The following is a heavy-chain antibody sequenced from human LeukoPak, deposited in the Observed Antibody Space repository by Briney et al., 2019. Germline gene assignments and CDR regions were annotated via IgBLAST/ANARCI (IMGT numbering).Heavy chain of an antibody. D-gene: IGHD4-17*01. CDR2: IYYSGST. V-gene: IGHV4-59*01. Sequence: SETLSLTCTVSGGSISSYYWSWIRQPPGKGLEWIGYIYYSGSTNYNPSLKSRVTISVDTSKNQFSLKLSSVTAADTAVYYCARVPVTTWGYYYYGMDVWGQGTTVTVSS. CDR1: GGSISSYY. CDR3: ARVPVTTWGYYYYGMDV. J-gene: IGHJ6*02.